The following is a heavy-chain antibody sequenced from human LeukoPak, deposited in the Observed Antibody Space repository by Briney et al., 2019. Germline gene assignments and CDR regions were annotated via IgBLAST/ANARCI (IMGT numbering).Heavy chain of an antibody. CDR3: ARGGRTTWHGMDV. Sequence: PGGSLRLSCEASGFTFNTYGMHWVRQAPGKGLEWVAVIWYDGSNKNYADSVKGRFTISRDNSKNTLYLQMNSLRAEDTAVYYCARGGRTTWHGMDVWGQGTTVTVSS. V-gene: IGHV3-33*01. J-gene: IGHJ6*02. CDR2: IWYDGSNK. CDR1: GFTFNTYG. D-gene: IGHD4-17*01.